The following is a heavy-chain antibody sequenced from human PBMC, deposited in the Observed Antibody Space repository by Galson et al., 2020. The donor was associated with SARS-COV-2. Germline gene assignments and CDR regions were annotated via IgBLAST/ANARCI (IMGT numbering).Heavy chain of an antibody. CDR1: GGSISSGSYY. CDR3: ARESTNYYGMDV. Sequence: TSETLSLTCTVSGGSISSGSYYWSWIRQPAGKGLEWIGRIYTSGSTNYNLSLKSRVTISGDTSKNQFSLKLSSVTAADTAVYYCARESTNYYGMDVWGQGTTVTVSS. V-gene: IGHV4-61*02. J-gene: IGHJ6*02. CDR2: IYTSGST.